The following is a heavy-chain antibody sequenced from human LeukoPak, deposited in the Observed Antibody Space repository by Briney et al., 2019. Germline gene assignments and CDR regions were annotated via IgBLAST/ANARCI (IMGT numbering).Heavy chain of an antibody. V-gene: IGHV3-23*01. CDR3: AKNFDCSSTSCYAVGYFQH. CDR1: GFTFSSYA. D-gene: IGHD2-2*01. Sequence: PGGSLRLSCAASGFTFSSYAMSWVRQAPGKGLEWVSAISGSGGSTYYADSVKGRFTISRDNSKNTLYLQMNSLRAEDTAVYYCAKNFDCSSTSCYAVGYFQHWGQGTLVTVSS. J-gene: IGHJ1*01. CDR2: ISGSGGST.